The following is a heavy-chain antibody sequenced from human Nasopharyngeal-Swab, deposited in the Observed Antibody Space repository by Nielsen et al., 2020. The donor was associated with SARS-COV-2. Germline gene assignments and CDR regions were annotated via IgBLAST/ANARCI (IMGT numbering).Heavy chain of an antibody. CDR1: GFTFSAYT. J-gene: IGHJ3*02. V-gene: IGHV3-21*04. CDR2: ISSSGTST. D-gene: IGHD6-19*01. CDR3: ASTGGRGWLALGAFDI. Sequence: GESLKISCVGSGFTFSAYTINWVRQAPGKGLEWVSSISSSGTSTHYAESVKGRFAISRDNSKNTVDLQMSSLRVEDTALYYCASTGGRGWLALGAFDIWGQGTMVTVSS.